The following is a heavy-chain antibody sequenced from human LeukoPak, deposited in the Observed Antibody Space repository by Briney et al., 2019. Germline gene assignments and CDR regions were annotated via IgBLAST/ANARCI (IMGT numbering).Heavy chain of an antibody. D-gene: IGHD4-17*01. Sequence: GGSLRLSCAASGFTVSSNYMSWVRQAPGEGLEWVSVIYSGGSTYYADSVKGRFTISRDNSKNTLYLQMNSLRAEDTAVYYCARDAYGDYYFDYWGQGTLVTVSS. J-gene: IGHJ4*02. V-gene: IGHV3-53*01. CDR2: IYSGGST. CDR3: ARDAYGDYYFDY. CDR1: GFTVSSNY.